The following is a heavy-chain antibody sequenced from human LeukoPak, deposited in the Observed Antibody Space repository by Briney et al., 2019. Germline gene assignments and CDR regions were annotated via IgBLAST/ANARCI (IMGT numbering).Heavy chain of an antibody. CDR2: IIPIFGTA. Sequence: SVKVSCKASGGTFSSYAISWVRQAPGQGLEWMGGIIPIFGTANYAQKFQGRVTITADKSTSTAYMELSSLRSEDTAVYYCARSGRLLRYFDWLLQPFDYWGQGTLVTVSS. CDR1: GGTFSSYA. V-gene: IGHV1-69*06. D-gene: IGHD3-9*01. CDR3: ARSGRLLRYFDWLLQPFDY. J-gene: IGHJ4*02.